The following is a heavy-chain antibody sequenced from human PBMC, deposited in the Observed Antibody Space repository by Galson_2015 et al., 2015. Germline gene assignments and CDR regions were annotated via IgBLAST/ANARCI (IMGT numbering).Heavy chain of an antibody. J-gene: IGHJ4*02. D-gene: IGHD1-26*01. V-gene: IGHV4-59*01. CDR3: SRDACVVPVSYGC. Sequence: TLSLTCSVSGVSITDSYWSWIRQPPGKGLEWIGYIYSSGSTNYNPSLKSRVTISVDTSKKQLSLNLSSVTAADAAMYYCSRDACVVPVSYGCGGQGTLVTVAS. CDR2: IYSSGST. CDR1: GVSITDSY.